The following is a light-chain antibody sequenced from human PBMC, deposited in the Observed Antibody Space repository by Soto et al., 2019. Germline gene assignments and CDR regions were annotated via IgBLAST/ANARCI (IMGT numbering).Light chain of an antibody. V-gene: IGKV1-5*01. Sequence: DIPMTQSPSTLSASVGDRVTITCRASQSISSWLAWYQQKPGKAPKVLIYDASSLESGVPSRFSGSGSGTDFTLTISSLQPDDFATYYCQQYNTSPYTFGQGTKLEIK. J-gene: IGKJ2*01. CDR1: QSISSW. CDR3: QQYNTSPYT. CDR2: DAS.